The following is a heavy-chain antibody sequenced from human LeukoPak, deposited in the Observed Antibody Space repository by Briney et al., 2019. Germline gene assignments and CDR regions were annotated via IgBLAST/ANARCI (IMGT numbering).Heavy chain of an antibody. D-gene: IGHD3-22*01. J-gene: IGHJ4*02. CDR2: IYYSGST. V-gene: IGHV4-59*01. CDR1: GGSISSYY. Sequence: SETLSLTCTVSGGSISSYYWSWIRQPPGKGLEWIGYIYYSGSTNYNPALKSRVTISVDTSKNQSSLRLSSVTAADTAVYYCARVRALSYYDSSGDLFYFDYWGQGTLVTVSS. CDR3: ARVRALSYYDSSGDLFYFDY.